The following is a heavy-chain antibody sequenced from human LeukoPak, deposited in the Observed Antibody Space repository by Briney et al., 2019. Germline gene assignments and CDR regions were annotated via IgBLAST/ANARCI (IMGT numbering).Heavy chain of an antibody. CDR2: FYYTGST. J-gene: IGHJ3*02. Sequence: SETLSLTCTVSGGSISSYYWGWIRQSPGKGLEWIGTFYYTGSTYYNPSLKSRITISVDTSKNHFSLKLSSVTAADTAVYYCARANYYDSSGYYYNAFDIWGQGTMVTVSS. CDR3: ARANYYDSSGYYYNAFDI. CDR1: GGSISSYY. D-gene: IGHD3-22*01. V-gene: IGHV4-39*02.